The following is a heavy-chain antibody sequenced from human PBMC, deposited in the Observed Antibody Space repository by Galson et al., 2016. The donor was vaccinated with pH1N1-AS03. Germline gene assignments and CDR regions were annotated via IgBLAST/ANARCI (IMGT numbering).Heavy chain of an antibody. CDR2: IYYSGSA. CDR3: ARRPYNSSPLYYYFYYMDV. V-gene: IGHV4-39*01. J-gene: IGHJ6*03. Sequence: ETLSLTCTVSGGSISNSNYYWGWIRQPPGKGLEWIGSIYYSGSAYYNPSLKSRVTISIDTSKNQFSLRLSSATAADTAVYYCARRPYNSSPLYYYFYYMDVWGKGTTVTVSS. CDR1: GGSISNSNYY. D-gene: IGHD6-13*01.